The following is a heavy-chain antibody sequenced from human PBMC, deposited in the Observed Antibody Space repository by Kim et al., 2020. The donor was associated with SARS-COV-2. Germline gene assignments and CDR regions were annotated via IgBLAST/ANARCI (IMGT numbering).Heavy chain of an antibody. CDR2: ISYDGSNK. D-gene: IGHD3-9*01. CDR1: GFTFSSYA. J-gene: IGHJ6*02. CDR3: ARDQVYYDILTGYYSPPHYYYYYGMDG. V-gene: IGHV3-30*04. Sequence: GGSLRLSCAASGFTFSSYAMHWVRQAPGKGLEWVAVISYDGSNKYYADSVKGRFTISRDNSKNTLYLQMNSLRAEDTAVYYCARDQVYYDILTGYYSPPHYYYYYGMDGWGQGTTVTVSS.